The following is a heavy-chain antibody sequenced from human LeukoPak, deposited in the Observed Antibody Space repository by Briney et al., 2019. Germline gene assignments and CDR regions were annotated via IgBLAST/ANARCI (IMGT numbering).Heavy chain of an antibody. CDR1: GGSISSYY. D-gene: IGHD2/OR15-2a*01. CDR2: MYTSGST. Sequence: SETLSLTCTVPGGSISSYYWSWIRQPAGKGLEWIGRMYTSGSTNQNPSLKSRVTISVDKSKNQFSLKLSSVTAADTAVYYCARDRIGPFYAFDIWGQGTMVTVSS. J-gene: IGHJ3*02. CDR3: ARDRIGPFYAFDI. V-gene: IGHV4-4*07.